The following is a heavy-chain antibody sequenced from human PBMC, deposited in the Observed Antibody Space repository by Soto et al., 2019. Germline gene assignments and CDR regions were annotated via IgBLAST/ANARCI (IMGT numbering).Heavy chain of an antibody. CDR3: ARESEDLTSNFDY. V-gene: IGHV3-21*06. CDR1: GFTFTRYS. J-gene: IGHJ4*02. Sequence: GGSLRLSCAASGFTFTRYSMNWVRQAPGKGLEWVSSISSTTNYIYYGDSMKGRFTISRDNAKNSLYLEMNSLRAEDTAVYYFARESEDLTSNFDYWRQGTLVTVSS. CDR2: ISSTTNYI.